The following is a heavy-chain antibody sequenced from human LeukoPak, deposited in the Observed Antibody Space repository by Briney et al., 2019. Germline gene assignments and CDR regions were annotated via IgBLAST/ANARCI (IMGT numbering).Heavy chain of an antibody. D-gene: IGHD1-14*01. CDR2: INSDGSST. V-gene: IGHV3-74*01. CDR1: GFTFSSYW. Sequence: PGGSLRLSCAASGFTFSSYWMHWVRQAPGKGLVWVSRINSDGSSTSYADSVKGRFTISRNDSDNTVYLQMNSLRPEDSAVFYCAKVRGPLYYYAVDAWGQGTKVTVSS. J-gene: IGHJ6*02. CDR3: AKVRGPLYYYAVDA.